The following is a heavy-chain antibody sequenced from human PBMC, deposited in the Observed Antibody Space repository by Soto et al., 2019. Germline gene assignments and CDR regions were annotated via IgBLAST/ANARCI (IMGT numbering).Heavy chain of an antibody. CDR1: GFTFSSYS. D-gene: IGHD3-10*01. CDR3: ARANVLLWFGESNYYYGMDV. V-gene: IGHV3-48*02. CDR2: ISSSSSTI. J-gene: IGHJ6*02. Sequence: GGSLRLSCAASGFTFSSYSMNWVRQAPGKGLEWVSYISSSSSTIYYADSVKGRFTISRDNAKNSLYLQMNSLRDEDTAVYYCARANVLLWFGESNYYYGMDVWGQGTSVTVSS.